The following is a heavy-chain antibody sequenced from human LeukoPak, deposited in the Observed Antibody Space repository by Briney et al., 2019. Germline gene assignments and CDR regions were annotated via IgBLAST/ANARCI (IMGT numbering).Heavy chain of an antibody. J-gene: IGHJ4*02. CDR2: IYHSGST. Sequence: SETLSLTCTVSGYSISSGYYWGWIRQPPGKGLEWIGSIYHSGSTYYNPSLKSRVTISVDTSKNQFSLKLSSVTAADTAVYYCARASSSSSWYYFDYWGKGTLVTVSS. D-gene: IGHD6-13*01. CDR3: ARASSSSSWYYFDY. CDR1: GYSISSGYY. V-gene: IGHV4-38-2*02.